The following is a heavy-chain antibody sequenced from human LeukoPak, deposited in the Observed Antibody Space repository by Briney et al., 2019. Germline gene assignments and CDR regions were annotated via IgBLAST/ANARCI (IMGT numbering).Heavy chain of an antibody. Sequence: ASVKVSCKSSGYTFTGYYMHWVRLAPGQGLEWMGWINPNSGGTNYAQKFQGRVTLTRDTSISTAYMDLNRLTSDDTAVYFCARWDTPMVLSPFYFDYWGQGTLVTVSS. CDR2: INPNSGGT. D-gene: IGHD5-18*01. CDR3: ARWDTPMVLSPFYFDY. J-gene: IGHJ4*02. V-gene: IGHV1-2*02. CDR1: GYTFTGYY.